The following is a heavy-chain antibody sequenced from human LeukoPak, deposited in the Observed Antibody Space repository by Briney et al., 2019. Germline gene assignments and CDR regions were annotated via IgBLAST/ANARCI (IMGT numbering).Heavy chain of an antibody. V-gene: IGHV1-8*03. D-gene: IGHD2-8*01. Sequence: ASVKVSCKASGYTFTSYDINWVRQDTGQGLEWMGWMNPNSGNTGYAQKFQGRVTITRNTSISTAYMELSSLRSEDTAVYYCARAIQAYGNWFDPWGQGTLVTVSS. CDR3: ARAIQAYGNWFDP. J-gene: IGHJ5*02. CDR2: MNPNSGNT. CDR1: GYTFTSYD.